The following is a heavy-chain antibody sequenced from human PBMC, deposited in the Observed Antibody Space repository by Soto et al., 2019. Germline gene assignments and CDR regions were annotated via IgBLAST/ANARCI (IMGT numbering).Heavy chain of an antibody. V-gene: IGHV4-59*12. CDR3: ARDNDP. J-gene: IGHJ5*02. CDR1: GGSISSYY. Sequence: SETLSLTCTVSGGSISSYYWSWIRQPPGKGLEWIGYIYYSGSTNYNPSLKSRVTISVDTSKNQFSLKLSSVTAADTAVYYCARDNDPWGQGTLVTVSS. CDR2: IYYSGST.